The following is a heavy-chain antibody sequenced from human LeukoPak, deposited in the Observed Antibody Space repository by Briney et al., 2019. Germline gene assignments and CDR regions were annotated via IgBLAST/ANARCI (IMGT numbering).Heavy chain of an antibody. Sequence: PSETLSLTCTVSGGSISSGDYYWSWIRQPPGKGLEWIGYIYYSGSTYYNPSLKSRVTISVDTSKNQFSLKLSSVTAADTAVYYCARESGTTVMVYFDYWGQGTLVTVSS. J-gene: IGHJ4*02. CDR1: GGSISSGDYY. CDR3: ARESGTTVMVYFDY. D-gene: IGHD1-7*01. V-gene: IGHV4-30-4*01. CDR2: IYYSGST.